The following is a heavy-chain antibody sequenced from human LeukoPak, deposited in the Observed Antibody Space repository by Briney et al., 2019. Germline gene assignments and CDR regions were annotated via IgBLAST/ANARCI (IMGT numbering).Heavy chain of an antibody. V-gene: IGHV1-58*02. Sequence: ASVTLSCTASGFTFTSSAMQWVRQARGQRLEWIGWIVVGSGNTNYAQKFQERVTITRDMSTSTAYMELSSLRSEDTAVYYCAATYSSSWYDLTYYYYGMDVWGQGTTVTVS. CDR3: AATYSSSWYDLTYYYYGMDV. CDR1: GFTFTSSA. J-gene: IGHJ6*02. CDR2: IVVGSGNT. D-gene: IGHD6-13*01.